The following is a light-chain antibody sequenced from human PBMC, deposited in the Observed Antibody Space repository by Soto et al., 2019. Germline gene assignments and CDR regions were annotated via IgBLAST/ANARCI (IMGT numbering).Light chain of an antibody. Sequence: QSVLTQPPSASGSPGQSVTISCTGTSSDVGGYNYVSWYQQHPGKVPKLMIYEVNKRPSGVPDRFSGSKSGNTASLTVSGLQAEDEADYYCSSYTNINTRACVFGTGTKLTVL. V-gene: IGLV2-8*01. CDR1: SSDVGGYNY. CDR3: SSYTNINTRACV. CDR2: EVN. J-gene: IGLJ1*01.